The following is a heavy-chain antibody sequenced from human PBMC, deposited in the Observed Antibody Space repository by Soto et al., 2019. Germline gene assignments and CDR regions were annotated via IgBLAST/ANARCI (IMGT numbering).Heavy chain of an antibody. Sequence: GASVKVSCKAAGGAFSSYAISWVRQAPGQGLEWMGGIIPIFGTANYAQKFQGRVTITADESTSTAYMELSSLRSEDTAVYYCARGDYDILTGYVPYYFDYWGQGTLVTVSS. CDR1: GGAFSSYA. CDR3: ARGDYDILTGYVPYYFDY. V-gene: IGHV1-69*13. CDR2: IIPIFGTA. J-gene: IGHJ4*02. D-gene: IGHD3-9*01.